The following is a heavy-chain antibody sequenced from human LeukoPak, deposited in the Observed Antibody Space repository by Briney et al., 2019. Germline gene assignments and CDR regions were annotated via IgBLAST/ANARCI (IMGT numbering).Heavy chain of an antibody. CDR3: ARGVDTAMVSSWFDP. CDR1: GGSISSDGYY. CDR2: IYYSGST. D-gene: IGHD5-18*01. J-gene: IGHJ5*02. V-gene: IGHV4-31*03. Sequence: SETLSLTCTVSGGSISSDGYYWSWIRQHPGKGLEWIGYIYYSGSTYYNPSLKSRVTISVDTSKNQFSLKLSSVTAADTAVYYCARGVDTAMVSSWFDPWGQGTLVTVSS.